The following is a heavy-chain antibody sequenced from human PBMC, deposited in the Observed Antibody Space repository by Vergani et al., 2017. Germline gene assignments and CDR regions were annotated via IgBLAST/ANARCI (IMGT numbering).Heavy chain of an antibody. V-gene: IGHV4-39*01. CDR3: ARHSTVAWLVKLGWIDP. Sequence: QLQLQESGPGLVKPSATLSLTCSVSGSSIRSSNYYWGWIRQPPGKRLEWMASIYYSGGTYYNPSLKSRVTISVDTSKKHFSLRLSSVTAAGTAVYFCARHSTVAWLVKLGWIDPWGKGILVTVSS. CDR2: IYYSGGT. CDR1: GSSIRSSNYY. D-gene: IGHD6-19*01. J-gene: IGHJ5*02.